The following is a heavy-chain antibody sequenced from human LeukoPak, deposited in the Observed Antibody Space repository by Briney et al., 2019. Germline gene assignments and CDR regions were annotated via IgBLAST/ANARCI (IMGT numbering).Heavy chain of an antibody. J-gene: IGHJ4*02. D-gene: IGHD7-27*01. CDR2: IGISSSTI. Sequence: GGSLRLSCAASGFTFSSYAIHWVRQAPGKGLEWVSYIGISSSTIYYADSVKGRFTISRDNAKNSLYLQMNSLRDEDTAVYYCARDLNWGFDYWGQGALVAVSS. V-gene: IGHV3-48*02. CDR3: ARDLNWGFDY. CDR1: GFTFSSYA.